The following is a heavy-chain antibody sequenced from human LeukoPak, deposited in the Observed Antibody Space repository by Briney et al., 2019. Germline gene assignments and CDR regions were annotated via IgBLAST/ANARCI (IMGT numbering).Heavy chain of an antibody. CDR1: GFTFSSYG. CDR2: ISYDGSNK. CDR3: AKTKRESYYGMDV. V-gene: IGHV3-30*18. Sequence: PGGSLRLSCAASGFTFSSYGMHWVRQAPGKGLEWVAVISYDGSNKYYADSVKGRFTISRDNSKNMVYLQMNSLSVEDTAVYYCAKTKRESYYGMDVWGQGTTVTVSS. J-gene: IGHJ6*02.